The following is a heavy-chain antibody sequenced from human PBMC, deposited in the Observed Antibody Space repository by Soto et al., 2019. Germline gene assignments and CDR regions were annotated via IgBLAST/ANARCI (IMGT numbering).Heavy chain of an antibody. CDR1: GGSISSGDYY. V-gene: IGHV4-30-4*01. Sequence: SETLSLTCTVSGGSISSGDYYWSWIRQPPGKGLEWIGYIYYSGSTYYNPSLKSRVTISVDTSKNQFSLKLSSVTAADTAVYYCARVDSYGYLGDYWGQGTLVTVSS. D-gene: IGHD5-18*01. J-gene: IGHJ4*02. CDR3: ARVDSYGYLGDY. CDR2: IYYSGST.